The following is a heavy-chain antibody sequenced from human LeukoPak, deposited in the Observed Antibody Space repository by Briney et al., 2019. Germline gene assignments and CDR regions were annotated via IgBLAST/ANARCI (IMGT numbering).Heavy chain of an antibody. CDR2: ISSSSSYI. CDR1: GFTFSSYS. J-gene: IGHJ2*01. D-gene: IGHD5-24*01. Sequence: GGSLRLSCAASGFTFSSYSMNWVRQAPGKGLEWVSSISSSSSYIYYADSVKGRFTISRDNAKNSLYLQMNSLRVEDTAVYYCARDRVFADGYSRFDLWGRGTLVTVSS. V-gene: IGHV3-21*06. CDR3: ARDRVFADGYSRFDL.